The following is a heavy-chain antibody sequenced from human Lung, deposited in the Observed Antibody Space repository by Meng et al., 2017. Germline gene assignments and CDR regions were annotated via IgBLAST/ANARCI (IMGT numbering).Heavy chain of an antibody. D-gene: IGHD4-11*01. CDR3: ARGPTTMAHDFDY. J-gene: IGHJ4*02. V-gene: IGHV4-34*01. CDR1: GGSFSDYY. Sequence: VQLQQRGAGLFKPSETLSLTCVVAGGSFSDYYWSWIRQPPGKGLEWIGEINHSGSTNYNPSLESRATISVDTSQNNLSLKLSSVTAADSAVYYCARGPTTMAHDFDYWGQGTLVTVSS. CDR2: INHSGST.